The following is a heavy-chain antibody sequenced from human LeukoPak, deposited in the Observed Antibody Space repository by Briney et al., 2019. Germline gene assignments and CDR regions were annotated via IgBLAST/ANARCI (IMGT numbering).Heavy chain of an antibody. J-gene: IGHJ4*02. CDR1: GGSFSGYY. Sequence: SETLSLTCAVYGGSFSGYYWSWIRQLPGKGLEWIGEINHSGSTNYNPSLKSRVTISVGTSKNQFSLKLSSVTAADTAVYYCSSLTSLGYYFDYWGQGTLVTVSS. CDR3: SSLTSLGYYFDY. D-gene: IGHD3-16*02. V-gene: IGHV4-34*01. CDR2: INHSGST.